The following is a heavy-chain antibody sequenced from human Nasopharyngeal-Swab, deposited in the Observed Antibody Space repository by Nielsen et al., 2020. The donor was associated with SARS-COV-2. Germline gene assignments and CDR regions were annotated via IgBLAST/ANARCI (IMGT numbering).Heavy chain of an antibody. CDR2: IVVGSGNT. J-gene: IGHJ4*02. CDR3: AKRREGSSWKVYSSPFDY. V-gene: IGHV1-58*01. CDR1: GFTFTSSA. Sequence: VKVSCKASGFTFTSSAVQWVRQARGQRLEWIGWIVVGSGNTNYAQKFQERVTITRDMSTSTAYMELSSLRSEDTAVYYCAKRREGSSWKVYSSPFDYWGQGTLVTVSS. D-gene: IGHD6-13*01.